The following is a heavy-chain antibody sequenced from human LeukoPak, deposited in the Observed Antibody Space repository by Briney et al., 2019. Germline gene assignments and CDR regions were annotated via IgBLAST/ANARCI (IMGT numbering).Heavy chain of an antibody. CDR2: ISASSGAT. V-gene: IGHV3-23*01. D-gene: IGHD6-19*01. Sequence: QPGGSLRLSCIASGFTFSRYVMSWVRQSPGKGPEWVSTISASSGATSYADSVKGRFTISRDTSENALCLQMSSLRAEDTAIYYCAKERSGGYYFDYWGQGTLVTVSS. J-gene: IGHJ4*02. CDR1: GFTFSRYV. CDR3: AKERSGGYYFDY.